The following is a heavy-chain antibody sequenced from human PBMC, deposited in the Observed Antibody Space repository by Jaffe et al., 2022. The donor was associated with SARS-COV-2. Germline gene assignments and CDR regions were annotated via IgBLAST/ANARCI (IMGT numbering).Heavy chain of an antibody. CDR3: ARDSLFWSGGGEYFQH. CDR1: GFTFSSYW. CDR2: IKQDGSEK. J-gene: IGHJ1*01. V-gene: IGHV3-7*01. D-gene: IGHD3-3*01. Sequence: EVQLVESGGGLVQPGGSLRLSCAASGFTFSSYWMSWVRQAPGKGLEWVANIKQDGSEKYYVDSVKGRFTISRDNAKNSLYLQMNSLRAEDTAVYYCARDSLFWSGGGEYFQHWGQGTLVTVSS.